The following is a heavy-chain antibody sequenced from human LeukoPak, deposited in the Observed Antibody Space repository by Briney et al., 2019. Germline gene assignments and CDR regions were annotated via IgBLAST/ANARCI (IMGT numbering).Heavy chain of an antibody. V-gene: IGHV4-34*01. Sequence: PSETLSLTCTVSGGSISSYYWSWIRQPPGKGLEWIGEINHSGSTNYNPSLKSRVTISVDTSKNQFSLKLSSVTAADTAVYYCARCPSEELGYFDYWGQGTLVTVSS. J-gene: IGHJ4*02. CDR3: ARCPSEELGYFDY. D-gene: IGHD1-7*01. CDR2: INHSGST. CDR1: GGSISSYY.